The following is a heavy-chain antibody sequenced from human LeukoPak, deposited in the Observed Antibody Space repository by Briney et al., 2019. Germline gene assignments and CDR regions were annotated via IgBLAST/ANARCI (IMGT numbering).Heavy chain of an antibody. CDR1: GFTFSSYW. J-gene: IGHJ4*02. CDR2: ISSSGSTI. Sequence: GGSLRLSCAASGFTFSSYWMTWVRQAPGKGLEWVSYISSSGSTIYYADSVKGRFTISRDNAKNSLYLQMNSLRAEDTAVYYCARDRGGFWEIATAEGEYYFDYWGQGTLVTVSS. V-gene: IGHV3-48*04. CDR3: ARDRGGFWEIATAEGEYYFDY. D-gene: IGHD5-24*01.